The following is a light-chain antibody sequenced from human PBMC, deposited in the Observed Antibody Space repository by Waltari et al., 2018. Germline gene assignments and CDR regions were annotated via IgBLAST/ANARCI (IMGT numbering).Light chain of an antibody. Sequence: DIQMTQSPSSLSASVGDRVTVTCRASQGINRELSWYQQKPGNAPTLLIYAAYSLQQGVSSRFSGSGSGTDLTLTISSLQHEDVATDYCQQDYSTPFTFGPGTKLDIK. CDR3: QQDYSTPFT. CDR2: AAY. V-gene: IGKV1-27*01. CDR1: QGINRE. J-gene: IGKJ3*01.